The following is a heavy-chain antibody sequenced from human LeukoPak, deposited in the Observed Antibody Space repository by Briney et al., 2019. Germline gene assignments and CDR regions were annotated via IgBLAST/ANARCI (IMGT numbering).Heavy chain of an antibody. V-gene: IGHV1-69*02. CDR1: GGTFSSYT. Sequence: GASVKVSCKASGGTFSSYTISWVRQAPGQGLEWMGRIIPILGIANYVQKFQGRVTITADKSTSTAYMELSSLRSEDTAVYYCASYEYCGGDCREYFQHWGQGTLVTVSS. D-gene: IGHD2-21*01. CDR2: IIPILGIA. J-gene: IGHJ1*01. CDR3: ASYEYCGGDCREYFQH.